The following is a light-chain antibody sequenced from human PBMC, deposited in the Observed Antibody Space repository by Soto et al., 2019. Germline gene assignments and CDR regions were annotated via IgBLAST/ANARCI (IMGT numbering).Light chain of an antibody. CDR1: QSISNH. V-gene: IGKV1-39*01. CDR2: AAS. CDR3: QQYGSSTWT. J-gene: IGKJ1*01. Sequence: DIQMTHSPSSLSASVEDRVIITCRASQSISNHLNWYQQKPGKAPKLLIFAASSLQSGVPSRFSGSRSGPDFTLTISRLEPEDFAVYYCQQYGSSTWTFGQGTKVDIK.